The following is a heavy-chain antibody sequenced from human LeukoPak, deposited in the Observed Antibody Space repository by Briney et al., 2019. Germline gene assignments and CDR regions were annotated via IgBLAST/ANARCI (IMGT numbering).Heavy chain of an antibody. Sequence: ATVKISCKVSGYTFTDYYMHWVQQAPGKGLEWMGLVDPEDGETIYAEKFQGRVTITADTSTDTAYMELSSLRSEDTAVYYCATAERPTVVVPAANDYWGQGTLATVSS. CDR2: VDPEDGET. CDR3: ATAERPTVVVPAANDY. J-gene: IGHJ4*02. D-gene: IGHD2-2*01. V-gene: IGHV1-69-2*01. CDR1: GYTFTDYY.